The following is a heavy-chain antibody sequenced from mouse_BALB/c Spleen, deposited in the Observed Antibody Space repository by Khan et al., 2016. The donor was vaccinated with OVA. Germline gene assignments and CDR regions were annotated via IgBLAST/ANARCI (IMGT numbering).Heavy chain of an antibody. CDR2: IWAGGSI. CDR1: GFSLTSYG. D-gene: IGHD2-3*01. J-gene: IGHJ4*01. CDR3: ARFYDPYYAMDY. V-gene: IGHV2-9*02. Sequence: QVQLKQSGPGLVAPSQSLSITCTVSGFSLTSYGVNWVRQPPGKGLEWLGVIWAGGSINYNSALMSRLSIRKANSKSQVFLKMNSLQTDDTAMYYCARFYDPYYAMDYWGQGTSVTVSS.